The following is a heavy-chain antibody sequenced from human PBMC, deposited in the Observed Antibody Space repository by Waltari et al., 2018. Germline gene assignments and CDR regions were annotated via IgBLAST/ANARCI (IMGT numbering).Heavy chain of an antibody. CDR2: IIPILGTA. Sequence: QVQLVQSGAEVKKPGSSVKVSCTASGGIFSCYTLSWVRQAPGQGLEWMGRIIPILGTANYAQKFQGRVTITSDKSTSTAYMELSSLRSEDTAVYYCARGDSYGSADGFDIWGQGTMVTVSS. V-gene: IGHV1-69*08. CDR3: ARGDSYGSADGFDI. CDR1: GGIFSCYT. J-gene: IGHJ3*02. D-gene: IGHD5-18*01.